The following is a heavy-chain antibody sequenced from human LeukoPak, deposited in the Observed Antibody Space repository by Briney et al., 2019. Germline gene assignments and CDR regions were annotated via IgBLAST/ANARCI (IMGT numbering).Heavy chain of an antibody. V-gene: IGHV1-69*05. Sequence: SVNVSCKASGGTFSSYAISWVRQAPGQGLEWMGGIIPIFGTANYAQKFQGRVTITTDESTSTAYMELSSLRSEGTAVYYCASQLVVAAMSWFDPWGQGTLVTVSS. D-gene: IGHD2-15*01. CDR3: ASQLVVAAMSWFDP. CDR2: IIPIFGTA. CDR1: GGTFSSYA. J-gene: IGHJ5*02.